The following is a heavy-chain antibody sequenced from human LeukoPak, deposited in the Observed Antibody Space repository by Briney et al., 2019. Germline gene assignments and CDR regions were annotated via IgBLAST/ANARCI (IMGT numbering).Heavy chain of an antibody. CDR1: GFTFSTYW. V-gene: IGHV3-7*02. CDR2: MKQDGSER. CDR3: ARGGTYYYDSSGYEY. J-gene: IGHJ4*02. D-gene: IGHD3-22*01. Sequence: PGGSLRLSCAASGFTFSTYWMTWVRQAPGKGLEWGANMKQDGSERNYVDSVKGRFTISRDNSKNTLYLQMNSLRAEDTAVYYCARGGTYYYDSSGYEYWGQGTLVTVSS.